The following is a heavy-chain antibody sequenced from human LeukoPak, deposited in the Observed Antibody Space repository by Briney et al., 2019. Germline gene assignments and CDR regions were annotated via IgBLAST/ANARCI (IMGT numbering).Heavy chain of an antibody. D-gene: IGHD3-10*01. Sequence: PGGSLRLSCTASGFTFDDYAMCWVRQAPGKGLEWVSGISWNSGSIAYADSVKGRFTISRDNAKNSLYLQMNSLRAEDTALYYCVKGRWFGELLSWGQGTLVSVSS. V-gene: IGHV3-9*01. J-gene: IGHJ5*02. CDR1: GFTFDDYA. CDR2: ISWNSGSI. CDR3: VKGRWFGELLS.